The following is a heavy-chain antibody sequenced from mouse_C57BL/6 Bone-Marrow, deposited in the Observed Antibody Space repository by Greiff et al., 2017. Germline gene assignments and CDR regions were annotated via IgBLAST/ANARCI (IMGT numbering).Heavy chain of an antibody. D-gene: IGHD1-1*01. J-gene: IGHJ2*01. CDR2: LYPGSGNT. V-gene: IGHV1-66*01. Sequence: QVQLQQSGPELVKPGASVKISCKASGYSFTSYYIHWVKQRPGQGLEWMGWLYPGSGNTKYNEKFKGKATLTADTSSSTAYMQLSSLTSEDSAVYYCARWITTPHYFDYWGQGTTLTVSS. CDR3: ARWITTPHYFDY. CDR1: GYSFTSYY.